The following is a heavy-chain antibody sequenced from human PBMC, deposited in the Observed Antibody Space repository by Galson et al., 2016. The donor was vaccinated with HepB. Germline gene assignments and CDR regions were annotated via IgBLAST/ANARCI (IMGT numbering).Heavy chain of an antibody. V-gene: IGHV3-53*01. CDR2: IYSSGST. CDR3: ARGHVAGNAASDD. CDR1: GFIVSNNY. Sequence: SLRLSRAASGFIVSNNYMNWVRQAPGKGLEWVSVIYSSGSTYYADSVKGRFTLSRDNSKNTLYLQMNSLRAEDTAVYYCARGHVAGNAASDDWGQGTLVIVSS. D-gene: IGHD6-19*01. J-gene: IGHJ4*02.